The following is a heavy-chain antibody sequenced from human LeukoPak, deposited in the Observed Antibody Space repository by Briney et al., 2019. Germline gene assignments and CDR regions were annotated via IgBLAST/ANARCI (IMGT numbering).Heavy chain of an antibody. CDR2: ISANNDNT. J-gene: IGHJ6*03. Sequence: ASVKVSCKASGYTFTSYGISWVRQAPGQGLEWMGWISANNDNTNYAQQLQGRVTMTTDTSTSTAYMELRSLRSDDTAVYYCARVQTPTTVVTPNYCYYYMDVWGKGTTVTVSS. D-gene: IGHD4-23*01. V-gene: IGHV1-18*01. CDR1: GYTFTSYG. CDR3: ARVQTPTTVVTPNYCYYYMDV.